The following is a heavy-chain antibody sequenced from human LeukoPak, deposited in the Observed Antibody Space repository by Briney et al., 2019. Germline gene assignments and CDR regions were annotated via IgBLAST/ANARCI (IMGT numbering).Heavy chain of an antibody. CDR1: GGSISSYY. J-gene: IGHJ3*02. CDR2: IYYSGST. D-gene: IGHD6-19*01. CDR3: ARGRYSSGWYGGHDAFDI. Sequence: PSETLSLTCTVSGGSISSYYWSWIRQPPGKGLEWIGYIYYSGSTNYNPSLKSRVTISVDTSKNQFSLKLSSATAADTAVYYCARGRYSSGWYGGHDAFDIWGQGTMVTVSS. V-gene: IGHV4-59*01.